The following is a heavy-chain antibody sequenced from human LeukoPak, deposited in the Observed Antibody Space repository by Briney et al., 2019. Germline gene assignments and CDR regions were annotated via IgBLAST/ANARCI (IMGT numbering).Heavy chain of an antibody. V-gene: IGHV3-23*01. CDR2: ISGSGGGT. D-gene: IGHD3-22*01. CDR3: AKRGVVIRVILVGFHKEAYYFDS. Sequence: PGGSLRLSCAVSGITLSNYGMSWVRQAPGKGLEWVAGISGSGGGTNYADAVKGRFTISRDNRKNTLHLQINSLRAEDTAVYFCAKRGVVIRVILVGFHKEAYYFDSWGQGALVIVSS. J-gene: IGHJ4*02. CDR1: GITLSNYG.